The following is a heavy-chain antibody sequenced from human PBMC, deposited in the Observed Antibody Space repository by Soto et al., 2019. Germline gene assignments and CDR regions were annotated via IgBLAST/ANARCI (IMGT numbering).Heavy chain of an antibody. J-gene: IGHJ4*02. CDR3: ARALNVGGFYFGTVSFDY. Sequence: QVQLQESGPGLVKPSQTLSLSCPVSGGSITDSEFYWSWLRQPPGKGLEWIGSIYYSGDTFYSPTLKSRLTMSVDTSKNQFSLNLTSVTAADTAVYYCARALNVGGFYFGTVSFDYWGQGALVIVSS. D-gene: IGHD5-12*01. V-gene: IGHV4-30-4*01. CDR2: IYYSGDT. CDR1: GGSITDSEFY.